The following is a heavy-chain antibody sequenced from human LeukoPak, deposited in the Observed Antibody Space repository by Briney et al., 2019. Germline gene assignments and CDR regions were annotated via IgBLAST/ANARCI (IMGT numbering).Heavy chain of an antibody. D-gene: IGHD1-26*01. V-gene: IGHV4-4*02. CDR2: VHLSGAT. CDR3: ARESGAFSPFGF. Sequence: SETLSLTCAVSGGSITTTDWWSWVRQPPGKGLEWIGEVHLSGATNYNPSLESRVSMSIDKSKNHLSLEVTSVTAADTAIYYCARESGAFSPFGFWGQGTLLTVSS. J-gene: IGHJ4*02. CDR1: GGSITTTDW.